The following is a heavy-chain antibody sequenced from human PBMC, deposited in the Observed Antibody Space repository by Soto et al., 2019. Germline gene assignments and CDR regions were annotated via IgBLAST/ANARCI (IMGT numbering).Heavy chain of an antibody. D-gene: IGHD6-6*01. V-gene: IGHV3-30*03. CDR3: ARSTSSTLSYYYGMDV. CDR2: ISFDGGNQ. Sequence: LRLSCAASGFSFSNYGMHWVRQAPGKGLEWVTVISFDGGNQYCADSVKGRFTVSRDNSENTLSLQMNSLRGDDTAVYYCARSTSSTLSYYYGMDVWGQGTTVTVSS. CDR1: GFSFSNYG. J-gene: IGHJ6*02.